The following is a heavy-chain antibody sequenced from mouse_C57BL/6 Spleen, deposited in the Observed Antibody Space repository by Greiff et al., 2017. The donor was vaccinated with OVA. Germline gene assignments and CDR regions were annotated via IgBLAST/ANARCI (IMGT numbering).Heavy chain of an antibody. CDR3: AREGSSFHWYFDV. CDR1: GYSITSGYY. Sequence: EVQLQESGPGLVKPSQSLSLTCSVTGYSITSGYYWNWIRQFPGNKLEWMGYISYDGSNNYNPSLKNRISITRDTSKNQFFLKLNSVTTEDTATYYCAREGSSFHWYFDVWGTGTTVTVSS. J-gene: IGHJ1*03. CDR2: ISYDGSN. V-gene: IGHV3-6*01. D-gene: IGHD1-1*01.